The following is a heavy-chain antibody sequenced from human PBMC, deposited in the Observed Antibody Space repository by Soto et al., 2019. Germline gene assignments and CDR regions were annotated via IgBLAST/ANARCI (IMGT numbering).Heavy chain of an antibody. CDR2: INHSGST. D-gene: IGHD3-16*01. CDR3: ASMDDNVFDYYYYGMDV. V-gene: IGHV4-34*01. Sequence: QVQLQQWGAGLLKPSETLSLTCAVYGGSFSGYYWSWIRQPPGKGLEWIGEINHSGSTNYNPSLKRRLTISVDTSKNQFSLKLSSVTAADTAVYYCASMDDNVFDYYYYGMDVWGQGTTVTVSS. CDR1: GGSFSGYY. J-gene: IGHJ6*02.